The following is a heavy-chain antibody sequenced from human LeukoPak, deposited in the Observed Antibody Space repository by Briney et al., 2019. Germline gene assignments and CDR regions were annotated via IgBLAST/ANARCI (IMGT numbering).Heavy chain of an antibody. D-gene: IGHD3-22*01. J-gene: IGHJ4*02. CDR1: GGSISDYY. CDR2: IYYSGNT. V-gene: IGHV4-59*01. Sequence: SETLSLTCTVSGGSISDYYWTWIRQPPGKGLEWIGHIYYSGNTIYNPSLKSRVTISVDTSKNQFSLKLTSVTAADTAVYYCARVTGYMIEDYFDYWGQGTLVTVSS. CDR3: ARVTGYMIEDYFDY.